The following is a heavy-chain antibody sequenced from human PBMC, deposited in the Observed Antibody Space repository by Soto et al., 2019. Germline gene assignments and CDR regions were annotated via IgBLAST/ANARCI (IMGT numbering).Heavy chain of an antibody. J-gene: IGHJ4*02. Sequence: QVQLQESGPGLVKPSETLSLTCTVSGGSISSYYWSWIRQPPGKGLEWIGYIYYSGSTNYSPSLKRRVLISVDTSKNHFSLKLSSVTASDTAVYYCARQGSYSLRDWGQGTLVTVSS. CDR1: GGSISSYY. CDR2: IYYSGST. V-gene: IGHV4-59*08. CDR3: ARQGSYSLRD. D-gene: IGHD1-26*01.